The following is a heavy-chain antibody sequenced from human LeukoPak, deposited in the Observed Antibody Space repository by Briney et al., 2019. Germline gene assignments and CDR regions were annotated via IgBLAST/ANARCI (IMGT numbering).Heavy chain of an antibody. V-gene: IGHV4-4*07. J-gene: IGHJ6*03. CDR1: GGSLSSYY. D-gene: IGHD1-14*01. CDR2: IYTSGST. Sequence: PSGTLSLTCTVSGGSLSSYYARWVPQPAGKGLEWIGRIYTSGSTNYNPSLKSRVTMSVDTSKNQFSLKLSSVTAADTAVYYCAREEETGGHYYMDVWGKGTTVTVSS. CDR3: AREEETGGHYYMDV.